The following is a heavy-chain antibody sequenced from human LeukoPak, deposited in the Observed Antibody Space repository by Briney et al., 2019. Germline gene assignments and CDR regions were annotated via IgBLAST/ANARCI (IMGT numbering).Heavy chain of an antibody. Sequence: SETLSLTCTVSGGSISSYYWSWIRQPPGKGLEWIGYIYYSGSTNYSPSLKSRVTISVDTSKNQFSLKLSSVTAADTAVYYCARGTFWSGTYNGYYFDYWGQGTLVTVSS. V-gene: IGHV4-59*01. J-gene: IGHJ4*02. CDR1: GGSISSYY. CDR3: ARGTFWSGTYNGYYFDY. D-gene: IGHD3-3*01. CDR2: IYYSGST.